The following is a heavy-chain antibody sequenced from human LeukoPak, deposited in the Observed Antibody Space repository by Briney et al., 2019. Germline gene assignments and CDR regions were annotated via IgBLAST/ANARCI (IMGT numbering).Heavy chain of an antibody. D-gene: IGHD5-18*01. V-gene: IGHV4-59*01. CDR3: ARGAAMGY. J-gene: IGHJ4*02. Sequence: PSETLSLTCTVSGGSISSYYWSWIRQPPGKGLEWIGYIYYRGSTSYNPSLKSRVTISVDTSKNQFSLKLSSVTAADTAVYFCARGAAMGYWGQGTLVTVSS. CDR1: GGSISSYY. CDR2: IYYRGST.